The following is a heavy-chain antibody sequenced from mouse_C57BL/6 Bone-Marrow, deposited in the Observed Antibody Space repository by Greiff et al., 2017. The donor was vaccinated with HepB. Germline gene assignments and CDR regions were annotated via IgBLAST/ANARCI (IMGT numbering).Heavy chain of an antibody. CDR2: ISYDGSN. CDR3: ALAFNFDY. CDR1: GYSITSGYY. Sequence: EVKLQESGPGLVKPSQSLSLTCSVTGYSITSGYYWNWIRQFPGNKLEWMGYISYDGSNNYNPSLKNRISITLDTSKNQFFLKLNSVTTEDTATYYCALAFNFDYWGQGTTLTVSS. J-gene: IGHJ2*01. V-gene: IGHV3-6*01.